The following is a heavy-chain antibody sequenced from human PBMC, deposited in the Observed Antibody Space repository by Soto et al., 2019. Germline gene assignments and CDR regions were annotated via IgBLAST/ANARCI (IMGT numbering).Heavy chain of an antibody. V-gene: IGHV3-33*06. CDR2: IWSDGSEK. Sequence: WGSLRLSCAASGFNFRNYAMHWFRQAPGKGLEWVAVIWSDGSEKYYGASVKGRVTISRDNFKNTVSLQMNSLRVEDTAIYYCVKERPPTTGPNGDTSVDTWGRG. D-gene: IGHD4-4*01. CDR1: GFNFRNYA. CDR3: VKERPPTTGPNGDTSVDT. J-gene: IGHJ5*02.